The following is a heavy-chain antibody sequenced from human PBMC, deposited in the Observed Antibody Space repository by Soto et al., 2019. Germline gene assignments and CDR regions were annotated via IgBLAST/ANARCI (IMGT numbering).Heavy chain of an antibody. CDR2: ITRDGGTK. Sequence: QVQLVESGGGVVQPGRSLRLSCAVSGFTVSTYGMHWVRQAPGKGLEWVAVITRDGGTKYYADSVKGRFTISRDKSRNTLFLEMNSLIGDDMAVYYCTGEVASGYWGQGTLVTVSS. D-gene: IGHD2-8*02. CDR1: GFTVSTYG. V-gene: IGHV3-30*03. CDR3: TGEVASGY. J-gene: IGHJ4*02.